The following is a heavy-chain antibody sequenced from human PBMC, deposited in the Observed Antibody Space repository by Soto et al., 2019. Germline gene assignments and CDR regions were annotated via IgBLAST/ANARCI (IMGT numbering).Heavy chain of an antibody. Sequence: QVQLVESGGGVVQPGRSLRLSCAASGFTFSSYGMHWVRQAPGKGLEWVAVISYDGSNKYYADSVKGRFTISRDNSKNKLYLQMSSLGAEDTAVYYCAKGDSSDFDYWGQETLVTVSS. J-gene: IGHJ4*02. CDR1: GFTFSSYG. D-gene: IGHD3-22*01. CDR3: AKGDSSDFDY. V-gene: IGHV3-30*18. CDR2: ISYDGSNK.